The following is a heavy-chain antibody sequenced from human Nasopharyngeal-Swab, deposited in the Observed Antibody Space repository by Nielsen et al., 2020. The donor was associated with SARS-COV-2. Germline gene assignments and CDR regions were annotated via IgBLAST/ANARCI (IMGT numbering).Heavy chain of an antibody. D-gene: IGHD2-2*01. CDR3: ARGLSGIVPAPILGLGPYYYYYYMDV. V-gene: IGHV4-34*01. Sequence: SETLSLTCAVYGGSFSGSYWGWIRPPPGKGPEWIAEINHSGSTNYTQSLKSRVILSVDTSMNQVSLEVSSVTAADTAVYYCARGLSGIVPAPILGLGPYYYYYYMDVWGKGTTVTVSS. CDR2: INHSGST. J-gene: IGHJ6*03. CDR1: GGSFSGSY.